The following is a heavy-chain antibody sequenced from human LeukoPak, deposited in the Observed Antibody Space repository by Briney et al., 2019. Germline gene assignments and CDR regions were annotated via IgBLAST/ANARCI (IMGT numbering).Heavy chain of an antibody. V-gene: IGHV3-66*01. CDR1: GFTVSSSY. CDR3: VRDLGSYFNY. Sequence: GGSLRLSCAASGFTVSSSYMSWVRQAPGKGPEWVSVIYTGGSAYYADSVKGRFTISRDTSENTLHLQMTSLRVEDTAVYYCVRDLGSYFNYWGQGTLVTVSS. CDR2: IYTGGSA. J-gene: IGHJ4*02. D-gene: IGHD1-26*01.